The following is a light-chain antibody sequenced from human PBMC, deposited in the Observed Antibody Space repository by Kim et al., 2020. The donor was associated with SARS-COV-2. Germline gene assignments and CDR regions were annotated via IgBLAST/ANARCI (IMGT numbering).Light chain of an antibody. CDR3: LHYNNWPHDT. J-gene: IGKJ2*01. CDR2: AAS. Sequence: IVMTQSPATLSVSPGERATLSCRASQSVSSNLAWYQQKPGQAPRLLIYAASIRATGIPARFSGSGSETEFTLTISSLQSEDFAVYYCLHYNNWPHDTFGQGTKLEIK. V-gene: IGKV3D-15*01. CDR1: QSVSSN.